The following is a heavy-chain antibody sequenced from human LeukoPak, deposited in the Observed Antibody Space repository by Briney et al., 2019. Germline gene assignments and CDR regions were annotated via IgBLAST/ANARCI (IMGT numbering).Heavy chain of an antibody. J-gene: IGHJ6*03. CDR3: ARGDYDILTSLYYYYYYMDV. D-gene: IGHD3-9*01. CDR2: IRSSSSYI. V-gene: IGHV3-21*06. Sequence: GGSLRLSCAASGFTFSSYSMKWVRQAPGKGLEWVSSIRSSSSYIYYADSVKGRFTISRDNAKSLLYLQMNSLRAEDTAVYYCARGDYDILTSLYYYYYYMDVWGKGTTVTVSS. CDR1: GFTFSSYS.